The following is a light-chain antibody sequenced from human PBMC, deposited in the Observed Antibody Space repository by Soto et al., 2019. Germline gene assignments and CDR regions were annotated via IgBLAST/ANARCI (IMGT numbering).Light chain of an antibody. J-gene: IGLJ2*01. V-gene: IGLV2-14*01. Sequence: QPVLTQPASVSGSPGQSITISCTGTSSDVGTYKYVSWYQQHPGKAPKLIIYEAANRPSGVSDRFSGSKSGNTASLTISGLQAEDQADYYCASYTSSSTSVIFGRGTKLTVL. CDR1: SSDVGTYKY. CDR3: ASYTSSSTSVI. CDR2: EAA.